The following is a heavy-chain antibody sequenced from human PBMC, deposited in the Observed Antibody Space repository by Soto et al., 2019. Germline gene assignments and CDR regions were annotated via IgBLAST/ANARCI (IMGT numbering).Heavy chain of an antibody. CDR1: GFTFSSYS. V-gene: IGHV3-21*01. Sequence: PGGSLRLSCAASGFTFSSYSMNWVRQAPGKGLEWVSSISSSSSYIYYADSAKGRFTISRDNAKNSLYLQMNSLRAEDTAVYYCARETTTMIVGSYYGMDVWGQGTTVTVSS. CDR2: ISSSSSYI. D-gene: IGHD3-22*01. CDR3: ARETTTMIVGSYYGMDV. J-gene: IGHJ6*02.